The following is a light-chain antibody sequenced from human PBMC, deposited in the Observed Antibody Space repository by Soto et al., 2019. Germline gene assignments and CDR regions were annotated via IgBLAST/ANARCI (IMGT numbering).Light chain of an antibody. Sequence: DIVVTQSPLTLPVTPGETASISCRSSQSLLHSNGYNYLDWYLQKPGQSPQLLIYLGSNRASGVPDRVSGSGSGTDCTLKISRVEAEDVWVYCCVQALQRPPWTFGQGNKVEIK. V-gene: IGKV2-28*01. CDR2: LGS. CDR3: VQALQRPPWT. J-gene: IGKJ1*01. CDR1: QSLLHSNGYNY.